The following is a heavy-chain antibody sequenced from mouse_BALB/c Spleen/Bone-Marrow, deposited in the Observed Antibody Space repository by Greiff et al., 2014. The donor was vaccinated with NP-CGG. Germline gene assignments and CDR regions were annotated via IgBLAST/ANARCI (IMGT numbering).Heavy chain of an antibody. CDR1: GFTFTDYF. D-gene: IGHD6-1*01. CDR2: IRNKPSGYTT. J-gene: IGHJ2*01. V-gene: IGHV7-3*02. CDR3: ARDYNGYFDF. Sequence: EVMLVESGGGLVQPGGSLRLSCTTSGFTFTDYFMTWVRQPPGKALEWLGFIRNKPSGYTTEYNPPVKGRFSISRDNSQGIFYLQMNTMRAEDSAIYYCARDYNGYFDFWGQGTTLTVSS.